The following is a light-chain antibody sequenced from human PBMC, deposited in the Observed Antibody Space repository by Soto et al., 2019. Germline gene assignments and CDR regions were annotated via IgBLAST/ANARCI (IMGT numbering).Light chain of an antibody. V-gene: IGKV3-15*01. Sequence: EIVMTQSPVTLSVSPGERATLSCTASQSVNNNVAWYQQKPGHTPRLLIYGASTRATGIPARFSGSGSGTEFTLIISSLQSEDSAVYYCQQYNSWLWTFGQGTKVDIK. J-gene: IGKJ1*01. CDR3: QQYNSWLWT. CDR1: QSVNNN. CDR2: GAS.